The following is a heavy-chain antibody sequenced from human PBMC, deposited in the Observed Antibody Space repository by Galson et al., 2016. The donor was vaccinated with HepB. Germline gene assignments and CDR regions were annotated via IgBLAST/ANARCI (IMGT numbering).Heavy chain of an antibody. CDR1: GYNFNDYY. J-gene: IGHJ4*02. CDR2: INLNGGFT. V-gene: IGHV1-46*02. CDR3: ARAWPGNVLATIVDY. D-gene: IGHD5-12*01. Sequence: SVKVSCKASGYNFNDYYVHWVRQAPGQGLEWMGIINLNGGFTYYAQKFRGTVTVTSDTSTTTVYMEMSSLRSEDTAVYFCARAWPGNVLATIVDYWGQGTLVTVSS.